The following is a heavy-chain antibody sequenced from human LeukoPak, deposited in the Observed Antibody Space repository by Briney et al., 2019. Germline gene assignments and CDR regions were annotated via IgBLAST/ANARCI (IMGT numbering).Heavy chain of an antibody. J-gene: IGHJ4*02. Sequence: LRLSCAASGFTFSSYWMSWIRQHPGKGLEWIGYIYYSGSTYYNPSLKSRVTIAVDTSKNQFSLKLSSVTAADTAVYYCARVLRSTVFDYWGQGTLVTVSS. CDR3: ARVLRSTVFDY. CDR2: IYYSGST. CDR1: GFTFSSYW. D-gene: IGHD4-17*01. V-gene: IGHV4-31*02.